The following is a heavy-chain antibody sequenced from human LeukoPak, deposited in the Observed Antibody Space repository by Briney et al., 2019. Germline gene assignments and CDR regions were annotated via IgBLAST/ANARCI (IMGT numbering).Heavy chain of an antibody. CDR3: AGRGRRYFRD. CDR1: GASISSDY. CDR2: IYDSGRT. J-gene: IGHJ1*01. Sequence: SETLSLTCTVSGASISSDYWSWIRQSPRKGVEWIAYIYDSGRTDYNPSLKSRVTISMNTSKNQFSLNLSSVTAADTAVYYCAGRGRRYFRDWGQGTLVTVSS. V-gene: IGHV4-4*09.